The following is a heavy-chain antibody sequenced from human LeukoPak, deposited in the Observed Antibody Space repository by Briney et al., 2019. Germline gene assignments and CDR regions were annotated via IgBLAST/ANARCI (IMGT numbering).Heavy chain of an antibody. J-gene: IGHJ4*02. D-gene: IGHD6-13*01. V-gene: IGHV3-74*01. Sequence: GGSLRLSCAASGFTFSDYWMHWVRQAPGKGLVWVSLISSDGSATTYADSVKGRFTISRDNVKNTLYLQMNSLRVEDTALYYCARVRSSSWYDYWGQGALVTVSS. CDR1: GFTFSDYW. CDR3: ARVRSSSWYDY. CDR2: ISSDGSAT.